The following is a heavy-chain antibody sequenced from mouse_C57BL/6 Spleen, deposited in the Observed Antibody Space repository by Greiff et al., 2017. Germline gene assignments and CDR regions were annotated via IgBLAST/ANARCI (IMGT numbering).Heavy chain of an antibody. CDR3: ARGDYYGIYYAMDY. D-gene: IGHD2-1*01. V-gene: IGHV5-17*01. Sequence: EVQGVESGGGLVKPGGSLKLSCAASGFTFSDYGMHWVRQAPEKGLEWVAYISSGSSTIYYADTVKGRFTISRDNAKNTPFLQMTSLRSEDTAMYYCARGDYYGIYYAMDYWGKGTSVTVAS. CDR1: GFTFSDYG. J-gene: IGHJ4*01. CDR2: ISSGSSTI.